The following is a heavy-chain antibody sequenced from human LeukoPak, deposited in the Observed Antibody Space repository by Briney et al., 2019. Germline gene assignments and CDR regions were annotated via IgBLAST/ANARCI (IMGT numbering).Heavy chain of an antibody. CDR2: INWNGGST. V-gene: IGHV3-20*04. CDR3: ARIPDNSNLSPGMDV. CDR1: GFTFDDFG. J-gene: IGHJ6*04. Sequence: SGGSLRLSCATSGFTFDDFGMSWVRQAPGQGLEWVSGINWNGGSTGYADSVKGRFTISRDNAKNSLYLQMNSLRAEDTALYYCARIPDNSNLSPGMDVWGKGTTVTVSS. D-gene: IGHD4-11*01.